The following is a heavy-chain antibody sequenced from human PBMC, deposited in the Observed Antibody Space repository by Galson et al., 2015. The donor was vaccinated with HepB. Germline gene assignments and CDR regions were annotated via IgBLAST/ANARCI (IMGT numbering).Heavy chain of an antibody. V-gene: IGHV1-69*13. Sequence: SVKVSCKASGDTLSSYGINWVRQAPGQGLEWMGGIVPAFGTTNYAQKFQGRVTITADESKRTVYMDLSRLRSEDTAVYYCADMVSKGEGAFDLWGQGTMVTVSA. CDR2: IVPAFGTT. D-gene: IGHD5/OR15-5a*01. CDR1: GDTLSSYG. J-gene: IGHJ3*01. CDR3: ADMVSKGEGAFDL.